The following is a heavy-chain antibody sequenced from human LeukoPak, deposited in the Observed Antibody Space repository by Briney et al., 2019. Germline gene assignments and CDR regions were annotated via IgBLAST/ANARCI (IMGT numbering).Heavy chain of an antibody. D-gene: IGHD6-13*01. CDR3: ARGTLKAAATDFDY. CDR1: GFTFSTFA. Sequence: GGSLRLSCAASGFTFSTFAMSWVRQVPGKGLEWVSGIIENGYDKYYADSVKGRFTISRDNAKNSLYLQMNSLRAEDTALYYCARGTLKAAATDFDYWGQGTLVTVSS. CDR2: IIENGYDK. J-gene: IGHJ4*02. V-gene: IGHV3-20*04.